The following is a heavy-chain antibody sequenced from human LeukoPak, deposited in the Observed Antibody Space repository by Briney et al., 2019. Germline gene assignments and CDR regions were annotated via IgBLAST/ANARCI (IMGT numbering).Heavy chain of an antibody. D-gene: IGHD4/OR15-4a*01. Sequence: RRSLRLSCAVSGFTFTSDAICWVRHAPGKGLEWVSSIDISVGSTYYADAVKGRFTISRDNSKNTLYLQMNSLRGEDTAIYFCANEVRPNDYWGQGTLVTVSS. CDR1: GFTFTSDA. V-gene: IGHV3-23*01. CDR2: IDISVGST. J-gene: IGHJ4*02. CDR3: ANEVRPNDY.